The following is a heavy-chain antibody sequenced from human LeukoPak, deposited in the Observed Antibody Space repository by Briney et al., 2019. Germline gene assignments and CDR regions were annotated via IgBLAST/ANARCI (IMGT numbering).Heavy chain of an antibody. CDR3: ARVGTTSNFYYYYCMDV. V-gene: IGHV3-74*01. CDR2: INSDGSTT. CDR1: GFTFSSYW. Sequence: GGSLRLSCAASGFTFSSYWMYWVRQAPGKGLVWVSRINSDGSTTSYADSVKGRFTISRDNAKNTLYLQMNSLRAEDTAVYYCARVGTTSNFYYYYCMDVWGQGTTITV. J-gene: IGHJ6*01. D-gene: IGHD2/OR15-2a*01.